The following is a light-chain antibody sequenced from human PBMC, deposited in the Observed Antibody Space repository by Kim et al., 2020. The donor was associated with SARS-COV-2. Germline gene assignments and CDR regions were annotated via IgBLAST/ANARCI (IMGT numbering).Light chain of an antibody. CDR3: HQYYSSPIT. J-gene: IGKJ5*01. Sequence: DIVMTQSPDSLAVSLGERATINCKSSQSLLYTSNNQNYMAWYQQKPGQPPLLLIYWASTRHSGVPDRFSGSGSGTDFTLTISSLQAEDVAVYYCHQYYSSPITFGQGTRLEIK. CDR1: QSLLYTSNNQNY. V-gene: IGKV4-1*01. CDR2: WAS.